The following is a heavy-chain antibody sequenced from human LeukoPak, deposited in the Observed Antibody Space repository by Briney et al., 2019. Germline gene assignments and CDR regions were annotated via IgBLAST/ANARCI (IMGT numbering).Heavy chain of an antibody. J-gene: IGHJ3*02. CDR3: ARQEEISSPDAFDI. D-gene: IGHD6-6*01. Sequence: SETLSLTCTVSGGSISSSSYYWGWIRQPPGKGLEWIGRIYYSGSTYYNPSLKSRVTISVDTSKNQFSLKLSSVTAADTAVYYCARQEEISSPDAFDIWGQGTMVTVSS. V-gene: IGHV4-39*01. CDR1: GGSISSSSYY. CDR2: IYYSGST.